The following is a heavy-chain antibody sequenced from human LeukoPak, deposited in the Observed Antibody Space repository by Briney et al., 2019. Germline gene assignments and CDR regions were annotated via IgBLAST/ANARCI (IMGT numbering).Heavy chain of an antibody. Sequence: SETLSLTCTVSGGSISSYYWSWIRQPPGKGLEWIGYIYYSGSTNYNPSLKSRVTISVDTSKNQFPLKLSSVTAADTAVYYCAGRDGYNSFDYWGQGTLVTVSS. J-gene: IGHJ4*02. CDR1: GGSISSYY. CDR2: IYYSGST. CDR3: AGRDGYNSFDY. D-gene: IGHD5-24*01. V-gene: IGHV4-59*01.